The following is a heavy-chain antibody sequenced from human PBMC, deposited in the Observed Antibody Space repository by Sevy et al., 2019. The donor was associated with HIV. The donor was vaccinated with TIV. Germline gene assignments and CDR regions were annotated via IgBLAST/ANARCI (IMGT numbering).Heavy chain of an antibody. V-gene: IGHV4-34*01. J-gene: IGHJ6*02. CDR1: GGSFSGYY. CDR3: VRDHIEATTFKKYYFGLDV. Sequence: SETLSLTCAVSGGSFSGYYWSWIRQAPGKGLEWIGEINHSGSSDYNPSLKSRVTMSLDTSKNQFSLKLTSVTAADTAIYYCVRDHIEATTFKKYYFGLDVWGQGTTVTVSS. CDR2: INHSGSS. D-gene: IGHD3-3*01.